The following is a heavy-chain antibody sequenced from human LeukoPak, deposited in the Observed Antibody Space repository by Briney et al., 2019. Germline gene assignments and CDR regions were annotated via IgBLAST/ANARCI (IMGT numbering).Heavy chain of an antibody. CDR3: ARGRAAAGEPYFDY. J-gene: IGHJ4*02. CDR1: GFTFSGYS. Sequence: GVLRLSCTASGFTFSGYSMNWIRQAPGKGLEWVSSFGTRSTSIYHAGSVKGRFAISRDNAKNSLYLQMNSLRAEDTAVYYCARGRAAAGEPYFDYWGQGTLVTVSS. CDR2: FGTRSTSI. D-gene: IGHD6-13*01. V-gene: IGHV3-21*01.